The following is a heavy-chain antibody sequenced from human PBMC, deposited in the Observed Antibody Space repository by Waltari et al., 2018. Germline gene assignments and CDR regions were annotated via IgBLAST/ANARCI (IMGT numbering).Heavy chain of an antibody. CDR2: IYHSGST. CDR3: ARDISVTHIEY. J-gene: IGHJ4*02. D-gene: IGHD4-17*01. V-gene: IGHV4-38-2*02. CDR1: GYSISSGYY. Sequence: QVQLQESGPGLVKPSETLSLTCTVSGYSISSGYYWGWIRQPPGKGLEWIGSIYHSGSTYYTPSRNSRVTISVDTSKNQFSLKLSSVTAADTAVYYCARDISVTHIEYWGQGTLVTVSS.